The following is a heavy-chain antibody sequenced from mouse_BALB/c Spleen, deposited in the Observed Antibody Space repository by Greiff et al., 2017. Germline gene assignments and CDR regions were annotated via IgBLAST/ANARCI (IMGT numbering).Heavy chain of an antibody. J-gene: IGHJ3*01. CDR1: GYAFTNYL. Sequence: QVQLQQSGAELVRPGTSVKVSCKASGYAFTNYLIEWVKQRPGQGLEWIVVINPGSGGTNYNEKFKGKATLTAGKSSSTAYMQLSSLTSDDSAVYFCARRQSLYDDYLFAYWGQGTLVTVSA. CDR3: ARRQSLYDDYLFAY. CDR2: INPGSGGT. V-gene: IGHV1-54*01. D-gene: IGHD2-3*01.